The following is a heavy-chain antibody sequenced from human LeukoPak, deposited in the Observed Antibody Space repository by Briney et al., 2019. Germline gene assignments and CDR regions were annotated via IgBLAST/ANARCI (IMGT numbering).Heavy chain of an antibody. J-gene: IGHJ4*02. Sequence: GRSLRLSCAASGFTFSNYDMHWVCQAPGKGLEWVAVILYDGSNKYYADSVKGRFTISRDNSKNTLYLQMNSLRTEDTAVYYCAKAPDSSGLDYWGQGTLVTVSS. CDR2: ILYDGSNK. V-gene: IGHV3-30*18. CDR1: GFTFSNYD. D-gene: IGHD3-22*01. CDR3: AKAPDSSGLDY.